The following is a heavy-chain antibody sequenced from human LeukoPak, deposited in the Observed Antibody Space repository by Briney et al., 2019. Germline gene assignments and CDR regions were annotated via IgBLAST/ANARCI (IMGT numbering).Heavy chain of an antibody. CDR3: AKERAGYTNPYYFDY. CDR1: GFTFSTYA. J-gene: IGHJ4*02. Sequence: PGGSLRLSCAASGFTFSTYAMSWVRQAPGKGLEWVSTISGSGANTYYADSVRGRFTISRDNSKNTLYLHMNSLRAEDTAVYYYAKERAGYTNPYYFDYRGQGTLVTVSS. V-gene: IGHV3-23*01. CDR2: ISGSGANT. D-gene: IGHD3-16*02.